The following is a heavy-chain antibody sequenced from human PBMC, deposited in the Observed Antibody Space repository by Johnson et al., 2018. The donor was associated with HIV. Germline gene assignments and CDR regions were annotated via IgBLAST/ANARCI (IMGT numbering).Heavy chain of an antibody. D-gene: IGHD5-18*01. V-gene: IGHV3-30*02. CDR1: GFTVSSNY. Sequence: QVQLVESGGGLIQPGGSLRLSCAASGFTVSSNYMSWVRQAPGKGLEWVAFIRFDGGTTYYAHSVKGRFTISRDISKSTLYLQLNSLRPEDSAVYYCAKGEAQEGWIQLLSYAFDFCGQGTMVTVSS. CDR3: AKGEAQEGWIQLLSYAFDF. CDR2: IRFDGGTT. J-gene: IGHJ3*01.